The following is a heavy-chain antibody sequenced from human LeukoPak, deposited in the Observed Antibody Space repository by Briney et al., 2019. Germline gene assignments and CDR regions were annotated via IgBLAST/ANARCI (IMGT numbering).Heavy chain of an antibody. D-gene: IGHD2-2*01. J-gene: IGHJ6*04. CDR1: GFTFSSYS. Sequence: GGSLRLPCAASGFTFSSYSMIWVRQAPGKGLEWVSSISSSSSYIYYADSVKGRFTISRDNAKNSLYLQMNSLRAEDTAVYYCARDLVVVPAAMSYYYGMDVWGKGTTVTVSS. CDR2: ISSSSSYI. V-gene: IGHV3-21*01. CDR3: ARDLVVVPAAMSYYYGMDV.